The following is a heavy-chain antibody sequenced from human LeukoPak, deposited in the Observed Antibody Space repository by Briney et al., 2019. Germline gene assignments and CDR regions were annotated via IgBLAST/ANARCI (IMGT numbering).Heavy chain of an antibody. Sequence: PSETLSLTCAVYGGSFSGYYWSWIRQPPGKGLEWIGEINHSGSTNYNPSLKSRVTISVDTSKNQFSLKLSPVTAADTAVYYCARVGGNSSYLDYWGQGTLVTVSS. CDR2: INHSGST. CDR1: GGSFSGYY. V-gene: IGHV4-34*01. CDR3: ARVGGNSSYLDY. D-gene: IGHD4-23*01. J-gene: IGHJ4*02.